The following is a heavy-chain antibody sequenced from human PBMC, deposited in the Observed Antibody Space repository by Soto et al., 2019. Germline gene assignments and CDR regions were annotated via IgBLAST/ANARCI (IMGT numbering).Heavy chain of an antibody. CDR3: ARAPLVMITFGGVIVGAPYYYYMDV. Sequence: SETLSLTCTVSGGSISSYYWSWIRQPPGKGLEWIGYIYYSGSTNYNPSLKSRVTISVDTSKNQFSLKLSSVTAADTAVYYCARAPLVMITFGGVIVGAPYYYYMDVWGKGTTVTVSS. CDR1: GGSISSYY. V-gene: IGHV4-59*01. J-gene: IGHJ6*03. CDR2: IYYSGST. D-gene: IGHD3-16*02.